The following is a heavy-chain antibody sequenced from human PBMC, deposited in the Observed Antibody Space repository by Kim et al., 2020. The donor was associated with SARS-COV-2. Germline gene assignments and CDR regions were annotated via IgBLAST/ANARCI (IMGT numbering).Heavy chain of an antibody. D-gene: IGHD3-22*01. J-gene: IGHJ3*02. V-gene: IGHV3-9*01. CDR3: AKDIRKITMLVVGLGANAFEI. CDR2: ISWNSGSI. Sequence: GGSLRLSCAASGFTFDDYAMHWVRQAPGKGLEWVSGISWNSGSIGYADSVKGRFTISRDNAKNSLYLQMNSLRAEDTALYYCAKDIRKITMLVVGLGANAFEIWGQGTMVTVSS. CDR1: GFTFDDYA.